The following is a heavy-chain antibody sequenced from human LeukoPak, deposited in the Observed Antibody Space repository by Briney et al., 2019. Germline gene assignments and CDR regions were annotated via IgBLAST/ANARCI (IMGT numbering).Heavy chain of an antibody. Sequence: ASVKVSCKASGYTFTGYGISWVRQAPGQGVEGMGWISAYNGNTNYAQKLQGRVTMTTDTSTSTAYMELRSLRSDDTAVYYCARVRGSWYSQGYMDVWGKGTTVTVSS. V-gene: IGHV1-18*01. CDR1: GYTFTGYG. CDR2: ISAYNGNT. CDR3: ARVRGSWYSQGYMDV. J-gene: IGHJ6*03. D-gene: IGHD6-13*01.